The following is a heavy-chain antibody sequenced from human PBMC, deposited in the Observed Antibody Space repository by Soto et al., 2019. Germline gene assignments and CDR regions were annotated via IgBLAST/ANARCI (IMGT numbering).Heavy chain of an antibody. CDR3: ANALGLYYFDY. V-gene: IGHV1-3*01. D-gene: IGHD2-8*01. CDR1: GYTFTSYA. CDR2: INAGNGNT. J-gene: IGHJ4*02. Sequence: QVQLVQSGAEVKKPGASVKVSCKASGYTFTSYAMHLVRQAPGQRLEWMGWINAGNGNTKYSQKFQGRVTITRDTSASTAYMELSSLRSEDTAVYYCANALGLYYFDYWGQGTLVTFSS.